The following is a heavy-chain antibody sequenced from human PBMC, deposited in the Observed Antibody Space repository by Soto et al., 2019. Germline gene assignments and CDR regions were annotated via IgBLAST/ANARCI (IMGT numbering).Heavy chain of an antibody. J-gene: IGHJ3*02. V-gene: IGHV1-18*01. CDR1: GYTFNSYG. CDR2: IRVKNGNT. Sequence: QVQLVQSGGEVKKPGASVKVSCKASGYTFNSYGISWVRQAPGQGLEWMGWIRVKNGNTNYAQNFQGRFTMTTDTSTSTAYMELRSLRSDDTAVYYCARGPTVGDIWGQETMVTVSS. CDR3: ARGPTVGDI. D-gene: IGHD2-21*02.